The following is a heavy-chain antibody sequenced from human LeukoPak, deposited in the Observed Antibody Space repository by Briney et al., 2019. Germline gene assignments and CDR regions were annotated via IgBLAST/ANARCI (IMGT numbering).Heavy chain of an antibody. J-gene: IGHJ1*01. D-gene: IGHD6-19*01. CDR3: AKWLVGRYFQH. CDR1: GFTFRSYA. V-gene: IGHV3-23*01. CDR2: ISGSGGST. Sequence: GGSLRLSCAASGFTFRSYAMSWVRQAPRKGLEWVSAISGSGGSTYYADSVKGRFTISRDNSKNTPYLQMNSLRAEDTAVYYCAKWLVGRYFQHWGQGTLVTVSS.